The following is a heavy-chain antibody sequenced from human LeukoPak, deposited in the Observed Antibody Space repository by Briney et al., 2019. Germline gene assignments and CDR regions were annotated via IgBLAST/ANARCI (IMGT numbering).Heavy chain of an antibody. D-gene: IGHD3-10*01. CDR1: GYTFTSYA. Sequence: ASVKVSCKASGYTFTSYAMHWVRQAPGQRLEWMGWINAGNGNTKYSQEFQGRVTITRDTSASTAYMELSSLRSEDTAVYYCASRYYGSGSYYNSRGYYYMDVWGKGTTVTVSS. CDR3: ASRYYGSGSYYNSRGYYYMDV. CDR2: INAGNGNT. V-gene: IGHV1-3*03. J-gene: IGHJ6*03.